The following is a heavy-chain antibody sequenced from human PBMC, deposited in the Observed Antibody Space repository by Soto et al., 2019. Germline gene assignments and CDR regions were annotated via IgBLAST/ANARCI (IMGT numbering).Heavy chain of an antibody. D-gene: IGHD3-22*01. Sequence: SETLSLTCTVSGGSISSSSYYWGWIRQPPGKGLEWIGSIYYSGSTYYNPSLKSRVTISVDTSKNQFSLKLSSVTAADTAVYYCAIGANYYDSSGYPWYYFDYWGQGTLVTVSS. CDR1: GGSISSSSYY. V-gene: IGHV4-39*01. CDR2: IYYSGST. CDR3: AIGANYYDSSGYPWYYFDY. J-gene: IGHJ4*02.